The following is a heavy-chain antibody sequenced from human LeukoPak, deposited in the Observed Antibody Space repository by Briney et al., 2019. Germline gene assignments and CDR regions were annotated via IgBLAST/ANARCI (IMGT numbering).Heavy chain of an antibody. CDR1: GGTFSSYA. Sequence: SVKVSCKASGGTFSSYAISWVRQAPGQGLEWMGGIIPIFGTANYAQKFQGRVTITTDESTSTAYMELSSLTSDDTAVYYCARFVRHQLPTTDYWGQGTLVTVSS. J-gene: IGHJ4*02. CDR3: ARFVRHQLPTTDY. CDR2: IIPIFGTA. D-gene: IGHD2-2*01. V-gene: IGHV1-69*05.